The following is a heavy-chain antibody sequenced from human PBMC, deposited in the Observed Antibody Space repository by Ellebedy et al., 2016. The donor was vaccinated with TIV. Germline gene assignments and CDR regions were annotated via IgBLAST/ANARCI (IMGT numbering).Heavy chain of an antibody. Sequence: SVKVSXXASGGTFSSYAISWVRQAPGQGLEWMGGIIPIFGTANYAQKFQGRVTITADKSTSTAYMELSSLRSEDTAVYYCARTDFLEWLTREDYYYYGMDVWGQGTTVTVSS. J-gene: IGHJ6*02. V-gene: IGHV1-69*06. CDR3: ARTDFLEWLTREDYYYYGMDV. CDR2: IIPIFGTA. D-gene: IGHD3-3*01. CDR1: GGTFSSYA.